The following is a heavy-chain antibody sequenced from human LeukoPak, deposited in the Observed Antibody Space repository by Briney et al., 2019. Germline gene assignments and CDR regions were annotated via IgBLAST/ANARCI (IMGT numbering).Heavy chain of an antibody. D-gene: IGHD2-21*02. J-gene: IGHJ6*02. Sequence: SETLSLTCTVSGGSISSRSYYWGWIRQPPGKGLEWIGSIYYSGSTYYNPSLKSRVTISVDTSKNQFSLKLSSVTAADTAVYYCARGVGHIVVVTAIPPFYGMDVWGQGTTVTVSS. CDR1: GGSISSRSYY. CDR3: ARGVGHIVVVTAIPPFYGMDV. V-gene: IGHV4-39*07. CDR2: IYYSGST.